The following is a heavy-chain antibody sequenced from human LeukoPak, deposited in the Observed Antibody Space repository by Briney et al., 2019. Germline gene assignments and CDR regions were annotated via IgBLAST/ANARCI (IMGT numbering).Heavy chain of an antibody. CDR1: GYTFTDYY. CDR2: INPNSGGT. D-gene: IGHD2-15*01. Sequence: ASVKVSCKASGYTFTDYYLQWVRQAPGQGLEWMGWINPNSGGTSSAQKFQGRVTMTRDTSVSTAYMELSRLRSDDTALYYCARETGYCSGGRCYFIYWGQGTLVTVSS. J-gene: IGHJ4*02. V-gene: IGHV1-2*02. CDR3: ARETGYCSGGRCYFIY.